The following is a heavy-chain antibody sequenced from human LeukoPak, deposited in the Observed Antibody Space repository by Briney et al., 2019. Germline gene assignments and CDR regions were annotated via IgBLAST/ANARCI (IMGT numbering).Heavy chain of an antibody. V-gene: IGHV5-51*01. Sequence: GESLKISCKGSGYSFTSYWIGWMLQLPGKGLEWMGVIYPGDSDTTYSPSLQAQAPLSADKSISTAYLQWSTLKASDTAMYYCARSRSPGSSGYYDYWGQGTLVTVSS. D-gene: IGHD6-19*01. CDR1: GYSFTSYW. CDR3: ARSRSPGSSGYYDY. J-gene: IGHJ4*02. CDR2: IYPGDSDT.